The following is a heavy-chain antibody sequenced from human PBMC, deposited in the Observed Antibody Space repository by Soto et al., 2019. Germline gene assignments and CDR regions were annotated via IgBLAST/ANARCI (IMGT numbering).Heavy chain of an antibody. D-gene: IGHD2-15*01. V-gene: IGHV3-66*01. J-gene: IGHJ4*02. CDR3: ARDIGYCSGGSCYGIDY. Sequence: GGSLRLSCAASGFTVSRNYMNWVRQAPGKGLEWVSLIYSGGSTYYADSVKGRFTISRDNSKNTLYLQMNSLRAEDTAVYYCARDIGYCSGGSCYGIDYWGQGTLVTVSS. CDR1: GFTVSRNY. CDR2: IYSGGST.